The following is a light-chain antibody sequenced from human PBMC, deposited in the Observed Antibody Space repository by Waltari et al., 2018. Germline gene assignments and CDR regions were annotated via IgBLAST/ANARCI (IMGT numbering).Light chain of an antibody. CDR1: ESVRTN. Sequence: EVVMTQSPTTLSVSPGEGATVPCRASESVRTNVAWYQQTPGQAPRPIIYDASTRATGIPDRFSGSGSGTEFILSISSLQSEDFAIYYCQQYNKWPPWTFGQGTKVEIK. V-gene: IGKV3D-15*01. J-gene: IGKJ1*01. CDR3: QQYNKWPPWT. CDR2: DAS.